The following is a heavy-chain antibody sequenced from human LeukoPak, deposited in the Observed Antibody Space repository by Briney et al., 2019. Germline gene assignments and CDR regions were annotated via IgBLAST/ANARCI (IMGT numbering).Heavy chain of an antibody. V-gene: IGHV1-46*01. CDR2: INPSGGST. J-gene: IGHJ4*02. CDR3: ATRLDIVATIFSGENYFDY. D-gene: IGHD5-12*01. CDR1: GYTFTSYY. Sequence: GASVKVSCKASGYTFTSYYMHWVRQAPGQGLEWMGIINPSGGSTIYAQKFQGRVTMTEDTSTDTAYMELSSLRSEDTAVYYCATRLDIVATIFSGENYFDYWGQGTLVTVSS.